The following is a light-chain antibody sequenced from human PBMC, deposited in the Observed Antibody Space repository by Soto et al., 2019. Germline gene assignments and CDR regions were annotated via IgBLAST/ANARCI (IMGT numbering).Light chain of an antibody. J-gene: IGKJ5*01. CDR1: QSVSSS. Sequence: EVVLTQSPATLSLSPGERATLSCRASQSVSSSLAWYQQKPGQAPRLLIFDASTRASGIPARFSGSGSETDFTLTISTLEPEDFAVYYCQQRSVWPPSITFGQGKRLEIK. CDR2: DAS. V-gene: IGKV3-11*01. CDR3: QQRSVWPPSIT.